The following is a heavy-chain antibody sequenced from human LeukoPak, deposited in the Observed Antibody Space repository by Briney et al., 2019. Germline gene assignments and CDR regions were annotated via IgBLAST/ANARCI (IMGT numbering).Heavy chain of an antibody. Sequence: PGGPLRLSCAASGFTFIDYDMHWVRQVIGKGLEWDSAIGIRGDTHYSGSVKGRFTISRENAESSLYLQMNSLRAEDTAVYYCARGGIQVSGIDEFDYWGQGTLVTVSS. V-gene: IGHV3-13*01. D-gene: IGHD6-19*01. J-gene: IGHJ4*02. CDR3: ARGGIQVSGIDEFDY. CDR1: GFTFIDYD. CDR2: IGIRGDT.